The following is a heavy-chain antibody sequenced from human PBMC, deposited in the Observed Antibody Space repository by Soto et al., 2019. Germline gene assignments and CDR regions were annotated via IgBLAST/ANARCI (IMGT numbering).Heavy chain of an antibody. CDR1: GGSISSVGYY. V-gene: IGHV4-31*03. CDR2: ISYSGST. D-gene: IGHD5-18*01. J-gene: IGHJ4*02. CDR3: AREDKSYGYDS. Sequence: SETLSLTCTVSGGSISSVGYYWNWVRQPPGKGLEWIGSISYSGSTYYNPSLRSRVIISVDTSKNQFSLKLSSVTAADTAVYYCAREDKSYGYDSWGQGNLVTVSS.